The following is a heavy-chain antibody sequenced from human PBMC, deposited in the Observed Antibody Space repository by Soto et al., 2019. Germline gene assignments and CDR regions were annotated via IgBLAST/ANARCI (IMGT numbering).Heavy chain of an antibody. J-gene: IGHJ4*02. CDR2: IWYDGSNK. Sequence: GGSLRLSCAASGFTFSSYGMHWVRQAPGKGLEWVAVIWYDGSNKYYADSVKGRFTISRDNSKNTLYLQMNSLRAEDTAVYYCARDDGAVMTPSLYFDYWGQGTLVTVSS. CDR1: GFTFSSYG. D-gene: IGHD2-8*01. CDR3: ARDDGAVMTPSLYFDY. V-gene: IGHV3-33*01.